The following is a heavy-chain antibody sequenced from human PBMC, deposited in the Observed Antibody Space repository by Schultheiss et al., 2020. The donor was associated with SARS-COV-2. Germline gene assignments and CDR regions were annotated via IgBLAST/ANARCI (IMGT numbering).Heavy chain of an antibody. J-gene: IGHJ4*02. CDR3: AKDHCSGGSCGGGNSGDY. D-gene: IGHD2-15*01. V-gene: IGHV3-66*01. CDR2: IYSGGST. Sequence: GGSLRLSCAASGFTVSSNYMSWIRQAPGKGLEWVSVIYSGGSTYYADSVKGRFTISRDNAKNSLYLQMNSLRAEDTAVYYCAKDHCSGGSCGGGNSGDYWGQGTLVTVSS. CDR1: GFTVSSNY.